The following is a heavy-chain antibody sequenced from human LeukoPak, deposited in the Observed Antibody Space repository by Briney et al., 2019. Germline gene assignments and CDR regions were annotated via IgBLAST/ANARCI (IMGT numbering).Heavy chain of an antibody. CDR1: GYSFTNYW. D-gene: IGHD4-23*01. Sequence: GESLKISCKGSGYSFTNYWIVWVRQMPGKGLDWMGLIYPGDSDTRYHPSFQGQVSISADKSISSAYLQWSSLKASDTAMYYCARWTTVVSSDYWGQGTLVTVSS. J-gene: IGHJ4*02. V-gene: IGHV5-51*01. CDR3: ARWTTVVSSDY. CDR2: IYPGDSDT.